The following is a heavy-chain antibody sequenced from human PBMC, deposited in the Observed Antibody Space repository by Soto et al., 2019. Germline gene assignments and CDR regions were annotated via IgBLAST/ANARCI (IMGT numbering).Heavy chain of an antibody. Sequence: QLQLQESGPGLVKPSETLSLTCTVSGGSISSSSYYWGWIRQPPGKQREWIGSIYYSGSTYYNPSLKSRVTISVDTSKNQFSLTLSSVTAADTAVYYCARITYDFWSGSDHNSDYWGQGTLVTVSS. CDR3: ARITYDFWSGSDHNSDY. CDR2: IYYSGST. CDR1: GGSISSSSYY. D-gene: IGHD3-3*01. V-gene: IGHV4-39*01. J-gene: IGHJ4*02.